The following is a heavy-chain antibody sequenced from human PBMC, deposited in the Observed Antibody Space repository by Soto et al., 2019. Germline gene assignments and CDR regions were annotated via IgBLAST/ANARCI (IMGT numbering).Heavy chain of an antibody. CDR2: IYHSGST. CDR1: GGSISSGGYS. V-gene: IGHV4-30-2*01. J-gene: IGHJ6*02. CDR3: ARRRGFPYYYGMDV. D-gene: IGHD5-12*01. Sequence: QLQLQESGSGLVKPSQTLSLTCAVSGGSISSGGYSWSWIRQPPGKGLEWIGYIYHSGSTYYNPSLKSRVTISVDRSKNQFSLKLSSVTAADTAVYYCARRRGFPYYYGMDVWGQETTVTVSS.